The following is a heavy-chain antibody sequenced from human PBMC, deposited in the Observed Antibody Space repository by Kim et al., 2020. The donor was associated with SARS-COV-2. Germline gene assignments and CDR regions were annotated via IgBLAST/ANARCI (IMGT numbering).Heavy chain of an antibody. CDR1: GYTFTGYY. V-gene: IGHV1-2*02. CDR2: INPNSGGT. J-gene: IGHJ6*02. CDR3: ARTMAVAGTFFSSYRYYYGMDV. Sequence: ASVKVSCKASGYTFTGYYMHWVRQAPGQGLEWMGWINPNSGGTNYAQKFQGRVTMTRDTSISTAYMELSRLRSDDTAVYYCARTMAVAGTFFSSYRYYYGMDVWGQGTTVTVSS. D-gene: IGHD6-19*01.